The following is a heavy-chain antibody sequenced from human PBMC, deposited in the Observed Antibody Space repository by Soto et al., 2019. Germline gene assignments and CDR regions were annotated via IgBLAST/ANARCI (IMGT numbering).Heavy chain of an antibody. V-gene: IGHV6-1*01. Sequence: SQTLSLTCAISGDSVSSNSAAWNWIRQSPSRGLVWLGRTYYRSKWYNDYAVSVKSRITINPDTSKNQFSLQLNSVTPEDTAVYYCARDRLIAAAPGYYYGMDVWGQGTTVTVSS. CDR3: ARDRLIAAAPGYYYGMDV. CDR2: TYYRSKWYN. D-gene: IGHD6-13*01. CDR1: GDSVSSNSAA. J-gene: IGHJ6*02.